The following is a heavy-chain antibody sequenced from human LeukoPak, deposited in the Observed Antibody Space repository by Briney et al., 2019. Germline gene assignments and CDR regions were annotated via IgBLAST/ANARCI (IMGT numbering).Heavy chain of an antibody. CDR3: ARPSPYGSGTLTWFDP. CDR2: IHYSGST. Sequence: SETLSLTCSVSGGPIRSDTFYWGWIRQPPGKGLEWIGSIHYSGSTYYNPSLESRVIMPVDISKNHFSLKLNSVTAADTAVYYCARPSPYGSGTLTWFDPWGQGILVTVSS. V-gene: IGHV4-39*02. J-gene: IGHJ5*02. CDR1: GGPIRSDTFY. D-gene: IGHD3-10*01.